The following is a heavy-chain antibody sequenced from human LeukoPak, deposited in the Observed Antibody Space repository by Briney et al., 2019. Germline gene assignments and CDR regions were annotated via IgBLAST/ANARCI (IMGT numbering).Heavy chain of an antibody. Sequence: SVKVSCKASGGTFSSYAISWVRQAPGQGLEWMGGIIPIFGTANYAQKFQGRVTITADESTSTAYMELSSLRSEDTAVYYCAREVDTQRYCSGGSCYSMHCWGQGTLVTVSS. CDR1: GGTFSSYA. CDR2: IIPIFGTA. D-gene: IGHD2-15*01. J-gene: IGHJ4*02. CDR3: AREVDTQRYCSGGSCYSMHC. V-gene: IGHV1-69*01.